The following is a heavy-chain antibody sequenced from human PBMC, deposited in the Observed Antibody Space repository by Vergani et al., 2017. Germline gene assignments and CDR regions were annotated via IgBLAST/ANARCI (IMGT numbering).Heavy chain of an antibody. J-gene: IGHJ4*02. CDR2: IRADTGDT. Sequence: QVQLVQSGPEVKRPGASVKVSCKTSGYTFFNYGVNWTRRAPGQGFEWLGWIRADTGDTKYSERLQDRVTLTTDSSTNTAYMGLRSLKSDDTAVYYCARDGTYYYGSGSFYLFDYWGQGTLVTVSS. CDR3: ARDGTYYYGSGSFYLFDY. V-gene: IGHV1-18*04. D-gene: IGHD3-10*01. CDR1: GYTFFNYG.